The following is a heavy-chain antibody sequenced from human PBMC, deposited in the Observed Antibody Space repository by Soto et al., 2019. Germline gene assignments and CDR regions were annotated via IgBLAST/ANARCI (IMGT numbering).Heavy chain of an antibody. D-gene: IGHD5-18*01. CDR3: ARGLRANSYGYHWFDP. CDR1: GFTFSNYG. J-gene: IGHJ5*02. Sequence: GGSLRLSCAASGFTFSNYGMHWVRQAPGKGLEWVAVIWYDGSNEYYADSVKGRFTISRDNSKNTLYLQMNSLRAEDTAVYYCARGLRANSYGYHWFDPWGQGTLVTVSS. CDR2: IWYDGSNE. V-gene: IGHV3-33*01.